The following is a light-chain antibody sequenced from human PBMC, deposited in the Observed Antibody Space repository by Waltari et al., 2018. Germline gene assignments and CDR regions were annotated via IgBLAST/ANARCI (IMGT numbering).Light chain of an antibody. CDR2: VTS. Sequence: QSVLTQPPSVSGAPGQRVTISCTGRSSNIGAGYDVHWYQQLPGTAPKLPSYVTSNRPSGVPDRFSGSKSGTSASLDIAGLQAEDEADYYCQSYDSSLSGSGVFGGGTKLTVL. CDR1: SSNIGAGYD. V-gene: IGLV1-40*01. CDR3: QSYDSSLSGSGV. J-gene: IGLJ3*02.